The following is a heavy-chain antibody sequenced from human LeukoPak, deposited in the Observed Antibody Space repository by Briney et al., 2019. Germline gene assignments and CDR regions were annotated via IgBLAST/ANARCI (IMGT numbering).Heavy chain of an antibody. CDR1: GGSFSGYY. V-gene: IGHV4-59*01. CDR2: IYYSGST. Sequence: PSETLSLTCAVYGGSFSGYYWSWIRQPPGKGLEWIGYIYYSGSTNYNPSLKSRVTISVDTSKNQFSLKLSSVTAADTAVYYCASGTGELYFDYWGQGTLVTVSS. D-gene: IGHD1-7*01. CDR3: ASGTGELYFDY. J-gene: IGHJ4*02.